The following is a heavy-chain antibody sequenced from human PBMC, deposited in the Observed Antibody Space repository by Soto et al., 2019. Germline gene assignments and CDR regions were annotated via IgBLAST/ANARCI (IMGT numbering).Heavy chain of an antibody. CDR2: IYPGDSNT. J-gene: IGHJ6*02. CDR3: ARHVEVVQYYNYYGMDV. D-gene: IGHD3-22*01. Sequence: SLNISGEGSGSGFICYWIGSVRQKHGKGLEWMGIIYPGDSNTRYSPSFQGQVTISADKSITTAYLQWSSLKASDTAMYYWARHVEVVQYYNYYGMDVWGQGTTVTVSS. CDR1: GSGFICYW. V-gene: IGHV5-51*01.